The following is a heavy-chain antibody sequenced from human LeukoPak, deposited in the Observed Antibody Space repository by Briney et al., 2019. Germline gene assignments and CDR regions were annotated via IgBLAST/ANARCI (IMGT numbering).Heavy chain of an antibody. CDR3: ARDSSGWYSPLDY. Sequence: PGGSLRLSCAASGFTFSSYAMHWVRQAPGKGLEWVAVISYDGSNKYYADSVKGRFTISRDNSKNTLYLQMNSLRAEDTAVYYCARDSSGWYSPLDYWGQGTLVTVSS. D-gene: IGHD6-19*01. CDR1: GFTFSSYA. CDR2: ISYDGSNK. J-gene: IGHJ4*02. V-gene: IGHV3-30-3*01.